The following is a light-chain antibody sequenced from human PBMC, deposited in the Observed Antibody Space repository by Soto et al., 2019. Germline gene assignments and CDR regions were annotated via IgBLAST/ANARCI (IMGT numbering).Light chain of an antibody. Sequence: EIVLTQSPGTLSLSPGERATLSCRASQRVSSNYLAWCQQKPGQAPRLLIYGASSRATGIPDRFSGSGSGTDFTLTISRRGPEDFAVYYCQQYGSSPSTFGQGTKVEIK. V-gene: IGKV3-20*01. CDR2: GAS. CDR1: QRVSSNY. J-gene: IGKJ1*01. CDR3: QQYGSSPST.